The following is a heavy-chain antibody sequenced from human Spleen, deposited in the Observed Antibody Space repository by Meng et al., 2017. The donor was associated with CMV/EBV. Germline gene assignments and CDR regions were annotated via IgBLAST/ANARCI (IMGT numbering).Heavy chain of an antibody. CDR1: GFTLRSYG. J-gene: IGHJ4*02. V-gene: IGHV3-30*02. D-gene: IGHD5-18*01. Sequence: QGQLVESGGGVVQPGGSLRLSCAASGFTLRSYGMHWVRQAPGKGLEWVAFIRYDGSNKYYADSVKGRFTISRDNSKNTLYLQMNSLRAEDTAVYYCAKVRRGSYGYDIDYWGQGTLVTVSS. CDR2: IRYDGSNK. CDR3: AKVRRGSYGYDIDY.